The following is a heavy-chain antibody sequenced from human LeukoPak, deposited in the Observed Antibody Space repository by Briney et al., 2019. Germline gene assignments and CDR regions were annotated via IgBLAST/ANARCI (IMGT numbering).Heavy chain of an antibody. V-gene: IGHV4-39*01. CDR1: GGSISSISYY. CDR3: ASIAGYSTYFDY. Sequence: PSETLSLTCTVSGGSISSISYYWGWVRQPPGKGLEWIGSIYYDGGTFYNPSLNSRVTISVDTSKNQFSLKLSSVTAADTAVYHCASIAGYSTYFDYWGQGTQVTVSS. CDR2: IYYDGGT. D-gene: IGHD3-22*01. J-gene: IGHJ4*02.